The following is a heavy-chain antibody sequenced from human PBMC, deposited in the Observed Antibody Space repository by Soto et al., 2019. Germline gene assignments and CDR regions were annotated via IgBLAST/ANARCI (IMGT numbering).Heavy chain of an antibody. CDR3: ARGRRIAAHGIWFDP. CDR1: CGSISSGGYY. CDR2: IDYSGST. Sequence: QVQLQESGPGLVKPSQTLSLTCTVSCGSISSGGYYWSWIRQHPGKGLEWIGYIDYSGSTYYNPSIKSRVTISVDTSKNQFSLTLSSVTAADTAVYYGARGRRIAAHGIWFDPWGQGTPVTVSS. D-gene: IGHD6-13*01. V-gene: IGHV4-31*03. J-gene: IGHJ5*02.